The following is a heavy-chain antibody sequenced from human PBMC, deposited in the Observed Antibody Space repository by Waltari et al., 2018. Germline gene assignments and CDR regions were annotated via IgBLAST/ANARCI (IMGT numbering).Heavy chain of an antibody. D-gene: IGHD6-19*01. CDR3: ARGSYSSGCDF. J-gene: IGHJ4*02. CDR2: ILSDGSNE. V-gene: IGHV3-30*03. CDR1: GFTFRPYG. Sequence: QLVGSGGGVVQPGGSLRLSCAASGFTFRPYGMHWVRQSPGKGLEWVAVILSDGSNEYYADSVKGRFTISRDNSKNTLYLQMNSLRVQDTAVYYCARGSYSSGCDFWGQGTQVTVSS.